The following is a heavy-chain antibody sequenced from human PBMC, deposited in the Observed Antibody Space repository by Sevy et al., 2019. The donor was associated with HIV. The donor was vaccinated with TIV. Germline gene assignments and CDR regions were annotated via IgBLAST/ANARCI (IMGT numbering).Heavy chain of an antibody. D-gene: IGHD6-19*01. CDR1: GFTFRDYG. CDR2: ISYDGSNK. J-gene: IGHJ6*02. Sequence: GGSLRLSCAASGFTFRDYGMHWVRQAPGKGLEWMAVISYDGSNKYYADSVKGRFTISRDNSKNTLDLQMNSLRAEDMAVYYCAKDRRGWSRHYYYYGMDVWGQGTTVTVPS. CDR3: AKDRRGWSRHYYYYGMDV. V-gene: IGHV3-30*18.